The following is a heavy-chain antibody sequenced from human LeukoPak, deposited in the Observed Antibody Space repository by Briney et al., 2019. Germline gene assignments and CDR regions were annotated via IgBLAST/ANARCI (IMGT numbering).Heavy chain of an antibody. CDR1: GGSISSSNW. D-gene: IGHD6-19*01. CDR2: IYHSGST. J-gene: IGHJ3*02. Sequence: SSGTLSLTCAVSGGSISSSNWWSWVRQPPGKGLEWIGEIYHSGSTNYNPSLKSRVTISVDKSKNQFSLKLSSVTAADTAVYCCARVDSSGWYYYAFDIWGQGTMVTVSS. V-gene: IGHV4-4*01. CDR3: ARVDSSGWYYYAFDI.